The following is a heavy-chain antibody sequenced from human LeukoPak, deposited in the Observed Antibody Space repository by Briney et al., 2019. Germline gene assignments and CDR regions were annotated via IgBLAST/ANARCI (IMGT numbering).Heavy chain of an antibody. Sequence: SETLSLTCAVYGGSFSGYYWSWIRQPPGKGLEWIGEINHSGSTNYNPSLKSRVTISVDTSKNQFSLKLSSVTAADTAVYYCARLKWESPDYWGQGTLVTVSS. CDR3: ARLKWESPDY. V-gene: IGHV4-34*01. D-gene: IGHD1-26*01. CDR2: INHSGST. J-gene: IGHJ4*02. CDR1: GGSFSGYY.